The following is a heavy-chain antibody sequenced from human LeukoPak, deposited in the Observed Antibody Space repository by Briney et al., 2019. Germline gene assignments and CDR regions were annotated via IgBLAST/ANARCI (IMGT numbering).Heavy chain of an antibody. J-gene: IGHJ6*03. CDR2: ISYDGSNK. Sequence: GGSLRLSCAASGFTFSSYGMHWVRQAPGKGLEWVAVISYDGSNKYYADSVKGRFTISRDNSKNTLYLQMNSLRAEDTAVYYCAKAPYGDYYYYMDVWGKGTTVTVSS. D-gene: IGHD4-17*01. CDR3: AKAPYGDYYYYMDV. V-gene: IGHV3-30*18. CDR1: GFTFSSYG.